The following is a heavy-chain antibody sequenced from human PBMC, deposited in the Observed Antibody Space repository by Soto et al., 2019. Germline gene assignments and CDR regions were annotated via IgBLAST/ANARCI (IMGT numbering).Heavy chain of an antibody. J-gene: IGHJ4*02. CDR3: VKDRDFSGSHSGY. CDR1: GYTFTSYG. V-gene: IGHV1-18*01. Sequence: QVKLVQSGAEVKKPGASVKVSCKAFGYTFTSYGITWVRQAPGQGLEWMGWISTSHGYTSYAQKVQGRVTMTRDTATSTAYMELRSLRSDDTAVYYGVKDRDFSGSHSGYWGQGSLVTVSS. CDR2: ISTSHGYT. D-gene: IGHD1-26*01.